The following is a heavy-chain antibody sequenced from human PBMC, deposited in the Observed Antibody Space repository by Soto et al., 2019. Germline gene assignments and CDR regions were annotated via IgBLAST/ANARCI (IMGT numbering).Heavy chain of an antibody. CDR1: GFTFSSYG. D-gene: IGHD3-16*02. Sequence: GGSLRLSCAASGFTFSSYGMHWVRQAPGKGLEWVAVISYDGSNKYYADSVKGRFTISRDNSKNTLYLQMNSLRAEDTAVYYCAKDIVITFGGVISLDAFDIRRQGTMVTVSS. V-gene: IGHV3-30*18. CDR2: ISYDGSNK. CDR3: AKDIVITFGGVISLDAFDI. J-gene: IGHJ3*02.